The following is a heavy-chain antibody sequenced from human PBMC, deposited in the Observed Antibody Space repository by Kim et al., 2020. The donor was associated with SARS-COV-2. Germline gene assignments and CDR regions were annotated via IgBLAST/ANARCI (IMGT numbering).Heavy chain of an antibody. CDR1: GFTFNAYP. CDR3: ARAGADGYNEIDY. J-gene: IGHJ4*02. D-gene: IGHD5-12*01. CDR2: ISYDSSEK. Sequence: GGSLRLSCAASGFTFNAYPMHWVRQAPGKGLECVGVISYDSSEKHYAGSVQGRFTISRDNSKNTLYLQMNSLRPEDTAVYYCARAGADGYNEIDYWGQGTLVSVSS. V-gene: IGHV3-30*04.